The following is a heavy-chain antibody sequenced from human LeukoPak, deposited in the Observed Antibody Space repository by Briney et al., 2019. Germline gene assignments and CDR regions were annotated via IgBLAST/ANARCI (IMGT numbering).Heavy chain of an antibody. Sequence: GGSLRLSCAASGFTFSNYWMSWVRQAPGKGLEWVSSISGSGRNIYYTDSVKGRFTVSRDNSRNTLYLQMNSLRVDDTALYYCAKDGGGWYTTGWYYFDYWGQGTLVTVSS. CDR1: GFTFSNYW. CDR2: ISGSGRNI. D-gene: IGHD6-19*01. V-gene: IGHV3-23*01. CDR3: AKDGGGWYTTGWYYFDY. J-gene: IGHJ4*02.